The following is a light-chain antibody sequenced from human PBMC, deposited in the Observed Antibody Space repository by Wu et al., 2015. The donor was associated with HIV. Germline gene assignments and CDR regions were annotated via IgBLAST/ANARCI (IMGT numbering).Light chain of an antibody. CDR2: DAS. Sequence: EIVLTQSPGTLSLSPGGRATLSCRASQSVDNYLAWYQQKPGQAPRLLIYDASNRATGIPARFSGSGSGTDFTLTISSLEPEDFAVYYCQQRSNWPRSFGQGTKLEIK. V-gene: IGKV3-11*01. CDR3: QQRSNWPRS. CDR1: QSVDNY. J-gene: IGKJ2*03.